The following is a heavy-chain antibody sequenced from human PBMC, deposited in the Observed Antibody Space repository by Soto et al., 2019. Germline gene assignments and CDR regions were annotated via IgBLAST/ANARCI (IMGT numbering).Heavy chain of an antibody. CDR2: IIPILGIA. V-gene: IGHV1-69*08. Sequence: QVQLVQSGAEVKKPGSSVKVSCKASGGTFSSDTISWVRQAPGQGIEWMGRIIPILGIANYAQKFQGRVTITADKSTSTAYMELSSLRSEDTAVYYCARDTYYYDSSGYHWGQGTLVTVSS. CDR1: GGTFSSDT. CDR3: ARDTYYYDSSGYH. D-gene: IGHD3-22*01. J-gene: IGHJ5*02.